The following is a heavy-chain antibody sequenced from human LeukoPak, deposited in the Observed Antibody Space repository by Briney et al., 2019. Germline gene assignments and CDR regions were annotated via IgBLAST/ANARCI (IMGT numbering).Heavy chain of an antibody. D-gene: IGHD2-2*02. CDR1: GGSISSHY. CDR3: ARGAATAATPFDY. J-gene: IGHJ4*02. V-gene: IGHV4-59*11. CDR2: IYYSGST. Sequence: SETLSLTCTVSGGSISSHYWSWIRQPPGKGLEWIGYIYYSGSTNYNPSLKSRVTISVDTSKNQFSLKLSSVTAADTAVYYCARGAATAATPFDYWGQGTLVTVSS.